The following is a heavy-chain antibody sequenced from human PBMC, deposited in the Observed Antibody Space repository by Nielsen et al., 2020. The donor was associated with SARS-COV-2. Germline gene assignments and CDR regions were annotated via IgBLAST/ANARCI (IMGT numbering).Heavy chain of an antibody. J-gene: IGHJ4*02. V-gene: IGHV4-34*01. CDR3: ARLCYYTGTFDY. CDR2: INHSGST. CDR1: GGSFSGYY. Sequence: SETLSLTCAVYGGSFSGYYWSWIRQPPGKGLEWIGEINHSGSTNYNPSLKSRVTISVDTSKNQFSLKLSSVTAADTAVYYCARLCYYTGTFDYWGQGTLVTVSS. D-gene: IGHD1-1*01.